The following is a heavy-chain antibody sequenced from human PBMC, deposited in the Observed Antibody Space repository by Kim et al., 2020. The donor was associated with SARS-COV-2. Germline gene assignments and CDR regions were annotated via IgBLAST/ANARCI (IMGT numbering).Heavy chain of an antibody. CDR3: ARGDYGDYRWFDP. Sequence: YAQKFQGRVTITADKSTSTAYMELSSLRSEDTAVYYCARGDYGDYRWFDPWGQGTLVTVSS. V-gene: IGHV1-69*04. D-gene: IGHD4-17*01. J-gene: IGHJ5*02.